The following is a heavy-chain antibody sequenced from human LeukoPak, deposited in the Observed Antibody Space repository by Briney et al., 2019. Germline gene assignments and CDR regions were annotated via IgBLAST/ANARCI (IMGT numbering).Heavy chain of an antibody. CDR1: GYTLTELS. D-gene: IGHD3-10*01. CDR2: FDPEDDET. V-gene: IGHV1-24*01. J-gene: IGHJ6*02. CDR3: ATSPRGPDYYGMDL. Sequence: ASVKVFCKVSGYTLTELSMHWVRQAPGKGLEWMGGFDPEDDETIYAQKFQGRDTMTEDTSTDTAYMELSSLRSEDTAVYYCATSPRGPDYYGMDLWGQGTTVTVSS.